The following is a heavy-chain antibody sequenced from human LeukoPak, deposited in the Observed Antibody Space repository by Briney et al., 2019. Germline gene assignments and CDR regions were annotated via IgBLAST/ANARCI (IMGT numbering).Heavy chain of an antibody. V-gene: IGHV4-39*01. Sequence: PSETLSLTCTVSGGSISSSSYYWGWIRQPPGKGLEWIGSIYYSGSTYYNPSLKSRVTISVDTSKNQFSLKLSSVTAADTAVYYCACLWPADYWGQGTLVTVSS. D-gene: IGHD3-10*01. CDR2: IYYSGST. CDR1: GGSISSSSYY. J-gene: IGHJ4*02. CDR3: ACLWPADY.